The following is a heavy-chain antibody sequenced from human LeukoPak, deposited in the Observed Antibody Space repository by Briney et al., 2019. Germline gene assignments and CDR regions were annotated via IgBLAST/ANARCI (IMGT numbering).Heavy chain of an antibody. D-gene: IGHD3-10*01. J-gene: IGHJ4*02. CDR3: AKGYGSGSYSVDY. CDR2: LYTAGST. Sequence: GGSLRLSCAASGFTVSSTYMSWVRQPPGKGLDWVAVLYTAGSTSYADSVKGRFTISRDNSKNTLYLQMNSLRPEDTAVFYCAKGYGSGSYSVDYWGQGTLVTVSS. V-gene: IGHV3-53*05. CDR1: GFTVSSTY.